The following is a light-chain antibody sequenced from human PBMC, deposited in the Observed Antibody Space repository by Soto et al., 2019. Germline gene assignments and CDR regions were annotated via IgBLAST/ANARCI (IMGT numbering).Light chain of an antibody. CDR1: SSDVGGYNY. CDR3: CSYAGIVV. CDR2: DVS. V-gene: IGLV2-11*01. J-gene: IGLJ2*01. Sequence: QSALTQPRSVSGSPGQSVTISCTGTSSDVGGYNYVSWYQQHPGKAPKLLIYDVSKRPSGVPDRFSGSKSGNTASLTISGLQADDEGDYYCCSYAGIVVFGGGTKLTVL.